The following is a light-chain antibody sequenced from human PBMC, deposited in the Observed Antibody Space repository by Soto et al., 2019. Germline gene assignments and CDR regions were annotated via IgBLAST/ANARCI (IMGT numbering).Light chain of an antibody. CDR1: GSDVGGYNY. V-gene: IGLV2-14*01. CDR2: EVS. CDR3: TSYTISNSWV. Sequence: QSALTQPASVSGSPGQSITISCTGTGSDVGGYNYVSWYQQHPGKAPKLMMYEVSNRPSGVSNRFSGSKSGNTASLTISGLLAEDDADDYCTSYTISNSWVFGGGIKRTVL. J-gene: IGLJ3*02.